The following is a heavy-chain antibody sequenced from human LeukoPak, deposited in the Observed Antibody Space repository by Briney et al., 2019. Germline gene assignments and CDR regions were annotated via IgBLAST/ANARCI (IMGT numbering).Heavy chain of an antibody. CDR2: IYHSGST. V-gene: IGHV4-38-2*02. D-gene: IGHD2-21*01. CDR3: ARRVGVALDY. Sequence: SETLSLTCTVSGYSISSGYYWGWIRQPPGKGLEWIGSIYHSGSTYYNPSLKSRVTISVGTSKNQFSLKLSSVTAADTAVYYCARRVGVALDYWGQGTLVTVSS. J-gene: IGHJ4*02. CDR1: GYSISSGYY.